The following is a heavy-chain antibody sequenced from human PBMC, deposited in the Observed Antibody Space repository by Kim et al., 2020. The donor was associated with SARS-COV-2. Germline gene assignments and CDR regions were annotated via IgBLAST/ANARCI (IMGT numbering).Heavy chain of an antibody. Sequence: GGSLRLSCAASGFTFSSYAMNWVRQAPGMGLEWVSTISGVAGRRTYYADSVKGRFTISRDNSKNTLYLQMNGLKADDTAVYYCPKARGYDNNYWYFDFWGRGTLITVSS. CDR1: GFTFSSYA. V-gene: IGHV3-23*01. CDR2: ISGVAGRRT. CDR3: PKARGYDNNYWYFDF. D-gene: IGHD5-12*01. J-gene: IGHJ2*01.